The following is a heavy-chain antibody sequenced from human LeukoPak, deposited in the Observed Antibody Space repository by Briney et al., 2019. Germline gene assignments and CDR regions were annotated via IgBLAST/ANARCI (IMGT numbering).Heavy chain of an antibody. Sequence: GGSLRLSCAASGFAFSSYWMSWVRQAPGKGLEWVANIKQDGSEKYYVDSVKGRFTISRDNAKNSLYLQMNSLRAEDTAVYYCARDQWPYGSGSYHPNYWGQGTLVTVSS. J-gene: IGHJ4*02. CDR1: GFAFSSYW. D-gene: IGHD3-10*01. CDR2: IKQDGSEK. V-gene: IGHV3-7*01. CDR3: ARDQWPYGSGSYHPNY.